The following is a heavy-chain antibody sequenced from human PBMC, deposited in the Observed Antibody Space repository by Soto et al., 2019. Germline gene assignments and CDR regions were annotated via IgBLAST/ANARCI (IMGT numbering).Heavy chain of an antibody. Sequence: GGSLRLSCAASGFTFSNYAMNWVRQAPWKGLEWVSGISGGSGDSTFYADSVKGRFTISRDNSKNTLHLQMNSLRTEDTAVYYCAKNQPSWATRAAFDYWGQGTQVTVSS. D-gene: IGHD2-2*01. CDR2: ISGGSGDST. V-gene: IGHV3-23*01. J-gene: IGHJ4*02. CDR1: GFTFSNYA. CDR3: AKNQPSWATRAAFDY.